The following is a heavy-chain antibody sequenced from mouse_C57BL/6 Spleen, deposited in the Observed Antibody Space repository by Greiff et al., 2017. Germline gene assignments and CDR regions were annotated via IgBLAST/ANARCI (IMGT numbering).Heavy chain of an antibody. V-gene: IGHV5-4*01. CDR2: ISDGGSYT. CDR1: GFTFSSYA. CDR3: ARDYGSSYSFAY. J-gene: IGHJ3*01. Sequence: EVQVVESGGGLVKPGGSLKLSCAASGFTFSSYAMSWVRQTPEKRLEWVATISDGGSYTYYPDNVKGRFTISRDNAKNNLYLQMSHLKSEDTAMYYCARDYGSSYSFAYWGQGTLVTVSA. D-gene: IGHD1-1*01.